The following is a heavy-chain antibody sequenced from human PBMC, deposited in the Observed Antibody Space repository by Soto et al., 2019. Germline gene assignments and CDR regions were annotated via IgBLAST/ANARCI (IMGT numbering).Heavy chain of an antibody. CDR2: ISAYNGNT. Sequence: ASVKVSCKASGYTFTSYGISWVRQAPGQGLEWMGWISAYNGNTNYAQKLQGRVTMTTDTSTSTAYMELRSLRSDDTAVYYCARSLGNCSSTSCYNGEFDYWGQGTLVTVSS. D-gene: IGHD2-2*02. J-gene: IGHJ4*02. V-gene: IGHV1-18*04. CDR3: ARSLGNCSSTSCYNGEFDY. CDR1: GYTFTSYG.